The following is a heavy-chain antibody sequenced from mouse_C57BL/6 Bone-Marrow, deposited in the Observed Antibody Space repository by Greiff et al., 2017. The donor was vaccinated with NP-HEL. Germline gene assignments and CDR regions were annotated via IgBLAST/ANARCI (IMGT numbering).Heavy chain of an antibody. Sequence: QVQLQQSGPELVKPGASVKISCKASGYAFSSSWMNWVKQRPGKGLEWIGRIYPGDGDTNYNGKFKGKATLTADKSSSTAYMQLSSLTSEDSAVYFCARSGTGWFAYWGQGTLVTVSA. V-gene: IGHV1-82*01. D-gene: IGHD3-1*01. CDR2: IYPGDGDT. CDR1: GYAFSSSW. CDR3: ARSGTGWFAY. J-gene: IGHJ3*01.